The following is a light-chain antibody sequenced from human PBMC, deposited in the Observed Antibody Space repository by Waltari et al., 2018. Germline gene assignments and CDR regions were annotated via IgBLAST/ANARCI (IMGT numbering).Light chain of an antibody. CDR3: QQRTNWPLT. CDR2: DAS. CDR1: QVVNVC. Sequence: SCRASQVVNVCVAWVQHKPGQAPRLLIYDASSRAAGIPARFSGSGAGTDFTLTISSLEPEDCAVYYCQQRTNWPLTFGGGTKVEIK. J-gene: IGKJ4*01. V-gene: IGKV3-11*01.